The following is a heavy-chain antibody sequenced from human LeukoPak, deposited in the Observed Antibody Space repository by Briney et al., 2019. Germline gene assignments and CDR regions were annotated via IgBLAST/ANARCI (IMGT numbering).Heavy chain of an antibody. D-gene: IGHD3-10*01. CDR3: AREIYRDYYYSTGMDV. V-gene: IGHV1-2*02. Sequence: GASVKVSCKASGYTFATYAITWVRQAPGQGLEWMGWINPNSGGTNYAQKFQGRVTMTRDTSISPAYMELRSLRSDDTAVYYCAREIYRDYYYSTGMDVWGQGTTVTISS. CDR1: GYTFATYA. J-gene: IGHJ6*02. CDR2: INPNSGGT.